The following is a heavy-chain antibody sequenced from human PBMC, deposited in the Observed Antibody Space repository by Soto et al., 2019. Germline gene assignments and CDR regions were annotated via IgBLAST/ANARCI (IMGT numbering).Heavy chain of an antibody. Sequence: PGGSLRLSCAASGFTFSDYYMSWVRQAPGKGLEWVSLIRSGGSTYYADSVKGRFTISRDNSKNTLYLQMNSLRAEDTAVYYCAKDGSRSYSNPFDYWGQGTLVTVSS. CDR3: AKDGSRSYSNPFDY. V-gene: IGHV3-53*01. J-gene: IGHJ4*02. D-gene: IGHD4-4*01. CDR1: GFTFSDYY. CDR2: IRSGGST.